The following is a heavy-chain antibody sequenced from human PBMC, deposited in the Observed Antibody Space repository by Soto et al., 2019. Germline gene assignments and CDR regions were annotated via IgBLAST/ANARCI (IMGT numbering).Heavy chain of an antibody. CDR1: GFSLTTARMG. CDR3: ASVIYHFLAHNFYVMDV. J-gene: IGHJ6*02. CDR2: IFWNDEI. D-gene: IGHD3-3*01. V-gene: IGHV2-26*01. Sequence: QVTLKESGPVLVKPTETLTLTCNVSGFSLTTARMGVSWIRQSPGKALEFVAQIFWNDEITYSTSLKSRLTISKNTSKSQVVLTMSNMSPVDTSTDFCASVIYHFLAHNFYVMDVWGQGTTVTVSS.